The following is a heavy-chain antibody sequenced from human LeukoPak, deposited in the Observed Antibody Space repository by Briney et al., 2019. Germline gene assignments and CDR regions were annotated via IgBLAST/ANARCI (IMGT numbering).Heavy chain of an antibody. CDR2: ISAYNGNT. V-gene: IGHV1-18*01. J-gene: IGHJ4*02. D-gene: IGHD6-19*01. CDR1: GYTFTSYG. Sequence: ASVKVSCKASGYTFTSYGISWVRQAPGQGLEWMGWISAYNGNTNYAQKLQGRVTMTTDTSTSTAYMGLRSLRSDDTAVYYCARGPKGSPHLYSSGFVVDYWGQGTLVTVSS. CDR3: ARGPKGSPHLYSSGFVVDY.